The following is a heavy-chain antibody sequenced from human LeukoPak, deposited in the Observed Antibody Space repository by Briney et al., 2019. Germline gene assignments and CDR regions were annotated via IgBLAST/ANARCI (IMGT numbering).Heavy chain of an antibody. CDR2: IYHSGST. D-gene: IGHD2-21*01. Sequence: SETLSLTCAVSGYSISSGYCWGWIRQPPGKGMEWIGSIYHSGSTYYNPSLKSRVTISVDTSKNQFSLKLSSVTAADTAVYYCASTILVDAFDIWGQGTMVTVSS. J-gene: IGHJ3*02. V-gene: IGHV4-38-2*01. CDR3: ASTILVDAFDI. CDR1: GYSISSGYC.